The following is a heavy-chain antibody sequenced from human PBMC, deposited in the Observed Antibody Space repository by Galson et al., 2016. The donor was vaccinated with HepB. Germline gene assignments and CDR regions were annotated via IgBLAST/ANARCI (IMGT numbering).Heavy chain of an antibody. CDR1: GFTFSSYA. V-gene: IGHV3-30-3*01. J-gene: IGHJ6*02. CDR3: ARVPGAMAWSYYYGLDV. D-gene: IGHD2-2*01. Sequence: SLRLSCAASGFTFSSYAMHWVRQAPGKGLEWVAVISFDGSTQFYADSVKGRFTISRDNSKNTLYLQMNSLRREDTAVYYCARVPGAMAWSYYYGLDVWGQGTTVTVSS. CDR2: ISFDGSTQ.